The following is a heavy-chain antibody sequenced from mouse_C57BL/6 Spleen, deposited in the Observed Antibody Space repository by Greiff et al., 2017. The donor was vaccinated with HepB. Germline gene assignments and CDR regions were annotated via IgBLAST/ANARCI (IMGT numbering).Heavy chain of an antibody. CDR3: ARPRFYYGYDDAMDY. CDR1: GYTVTDHT. J-gene: IGHJ4*01. Sequence: VQLQQSDAELVKPGASVKISCKVSGYTVTDHTIHWMKQRPEQGLEWIGYIYPRDGSTKYNEKFKGKATLTADKSSSTAYMQLNSLTSEDSAVYFCARPRFYYGYDDAMDYWGQGTSVTVSS. V-gene: IGHV1-78*01. D-gene: IGHD2-2*01. CDR2: IYPRDGST.